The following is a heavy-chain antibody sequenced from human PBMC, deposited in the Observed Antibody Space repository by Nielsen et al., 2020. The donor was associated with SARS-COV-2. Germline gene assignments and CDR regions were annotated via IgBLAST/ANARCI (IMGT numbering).Heavy chain of an antibody. D-gene: IGHD6-19*01. CDR2: ISSSSSYI. Sequence: GESLKISCAASGFTFSSYSMNWVRQAPGKGLEWVSSISSSSSYIYYADSVKGRFTISRDNAKNSLYLQMNSLRAEDTAVYYCARDRSRSSGWGLYYYYGMDVWGQGTTVTVSS. J-gene: IGHJ6*02. V-gene: IGHV3-21*01. CDR3: ARDRSRSSGWGLYYYYGMDV. CDR1: GFTFSSYS.